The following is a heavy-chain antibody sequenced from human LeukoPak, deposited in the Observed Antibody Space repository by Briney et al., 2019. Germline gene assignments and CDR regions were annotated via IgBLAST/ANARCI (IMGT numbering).Heavy chain of an antibody. CDR2: IKSETDGGTA. CDR3: TTGQASATHDGY. Sequence: GGSLRLSCTASGFAFPYAWMTWVRQAPGKGLEWVGHIKSETDGGTADYTAPVKGRFTISRDDSQNTLYLQMNSLKNEDTAVYYCTTGQASATHDGYWGQGTLVTVSS. CDR1: GFAFPYAW. V-gene: IGHV3-15*01. D-gene: IGHD3-10*01. J-gene: IGHJ4*02.